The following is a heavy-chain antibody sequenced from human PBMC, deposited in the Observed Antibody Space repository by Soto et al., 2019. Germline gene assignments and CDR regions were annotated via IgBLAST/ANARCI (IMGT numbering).Heavy chain of an antibody. CDR1: GYTFTSYA. Sequence: ASVRVSCKASGYTFTSYAMHWVRQAPGQRLEWMGWINAGNGNTKYSRKFQGRVTITRDTSASTAYMELSSLRSEDTAVYYCARDSLPYPFDEWGQGTLVTVSS. D-gene: IGHD3-10*01. CDR2: INAGNGNT. CDR3: ARDSLPYPFDE. V-gene: IGHV1-3*01. J-gene: IGHJ4*02.